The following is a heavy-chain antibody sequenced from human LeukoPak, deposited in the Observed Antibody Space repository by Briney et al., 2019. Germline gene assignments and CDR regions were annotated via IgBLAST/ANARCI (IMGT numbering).Heavy chain of an antibody. J-gene: IGHJ4*02. CDR1: GGSFSGYC. V-gene: IGHV4-34*01. D-gene: IGHD3-10*01. Sequence: SETLSLTCAVYGGSFSGYCWSWIRQPPGKGLEWIGEINHSGSTNYNPSLKSRVTISVDTSKNQFSLKLSSVTAADTAVYYCARGLMVRGATYFDYWGQGTLVTVSS. CDR3: ARGLMVRGATYFDY. CDR2: INHSGST.